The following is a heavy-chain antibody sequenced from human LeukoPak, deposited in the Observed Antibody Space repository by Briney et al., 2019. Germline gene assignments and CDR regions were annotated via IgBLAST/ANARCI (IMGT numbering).Heavy chain of an antibody. V-gene: IGHV3-23*01. D-gene: IGHD5-18*01. CDR1: GFTFSSYA. CDR3: AKATPSYTAMVEYYFDY. J-gene: IGHJ4*02. Sequence: PGGSLRLSCAASGFTFSSYAMSWVRQAPGKGLEWVSAIGGSGGSTYYADSVKGRFTISRDNSKNTLYLQMNSLRAEDTAVYYCAKATPSYTAMVEYYFDYWGQGTLVTVSS. CDR2: IGGSGGST.